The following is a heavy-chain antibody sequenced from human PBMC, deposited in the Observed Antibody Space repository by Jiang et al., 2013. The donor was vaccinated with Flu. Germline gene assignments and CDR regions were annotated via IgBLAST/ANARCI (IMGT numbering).Heavy chain of an antibody. CDR3: ARGGIAVAGEPFYYYYYGMDV. D-gene: IGHD6-19*01. CDR2: IIPIFGTA. J-gene: IGHJ6*02. V-gene: IGHV1-69*06. CDR1: GGTFSSYA. Sequence: SGAEVKKPGSSVKVSCKASGGTFSSYAISWVRQAPGQGLEWMGGIIPIFGTANYAQKFQGRVTITADKSTSTAYMELSSLRSEDTAVYYCARGGIAVAGEPFYYYYYGMDVWGQGTTVTVSS.